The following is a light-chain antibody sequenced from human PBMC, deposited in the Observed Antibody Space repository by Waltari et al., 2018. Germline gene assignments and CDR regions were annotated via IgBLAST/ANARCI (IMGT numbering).Light chain of an antibody. V-gene: IGKV3-15*01. CDR2: VTS. CDR3: QQYNEWPYT. Sequence: ETIMTQSPATLSVSPGETATRSCRASKSVGNNIAWFQQTPGQAPRLLIYVTSSRSTNIPGRFSGAGSGTDFTLTISGLQSEDFAVYYCQQYNEWPYTFGQGT. J-gene: IGKJ2*01. CDR1: KSVGNN.